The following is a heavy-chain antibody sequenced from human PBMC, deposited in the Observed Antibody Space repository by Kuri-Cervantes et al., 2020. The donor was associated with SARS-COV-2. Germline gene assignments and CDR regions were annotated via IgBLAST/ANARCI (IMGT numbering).Heavy chain of an antibody. CDR1: GFTFSSYG. CDR2: ISYDGSNK. V-gene: IGHV3-30*03. J-gene: IGHJ4*02. D-gene: IGHD6-13*01. CDR3: ARMGQQPQRTLLGY. Sequence: GESLKISCAASGFTFSSYGMHWVRQAPGKGLEWVAVISYDGSNKYYADSVKGRFTISRDNSKNTLYLQMNSLRAEDTAVYYCARMGQQPQRTLLGYWGQGTLVTVSS.